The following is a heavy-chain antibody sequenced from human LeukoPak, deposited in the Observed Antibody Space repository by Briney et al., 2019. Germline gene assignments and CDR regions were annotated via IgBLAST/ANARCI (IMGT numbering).Heavy chain of an antibody. CDR2: INHSGST. CDR3: ARLRYFDWYPSGYYYYMDV. J-gene: IGHJ6*03. V-gene: IGHV4-34*01. Sequence: SETLSLTCAVYGGSFSGYYWSWIRQPPGKGLEWIGEINHSGSTNYNPSLKSRVTISVDTSKNQFSLKLSSVTAADTAVYYCARLRYFDWYPSGYYYYMDVWGKGTTVTISS. CDR1: GGSFSGYY. D-gene: IGHD3-9*01.